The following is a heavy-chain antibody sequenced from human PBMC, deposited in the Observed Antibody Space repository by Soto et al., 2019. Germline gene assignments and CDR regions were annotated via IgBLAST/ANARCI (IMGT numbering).Heavy chain of an antibody. J-gene: IGHJ4*02. Sequence: ASVKVSCKASGGTFSSYTISWVRQAPGQGLEWMGRISANLGITNYAQKLQGRVTMTTDTSTSTAYMELSSLRSDDTAVYYCARDITYYDILTGYPSFDYWGQGTLVTVSS. CDR3: ARDITYYDILTGYPSFDY. CDR1: GGTFSSYT. CDR2: ISANLGIT. V-gene: IGHV1-18*01. D-gene: IGHD3-9*01.